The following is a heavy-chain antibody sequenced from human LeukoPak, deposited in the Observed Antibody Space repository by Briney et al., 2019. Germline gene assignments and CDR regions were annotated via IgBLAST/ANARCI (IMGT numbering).Heavy chain of an antibody. Sequence: PSETLSLTCAVYGGSFSGYYWSWIRQPPGKGLEWIGYIYHSGSTYYNPSLKSRVTISVDRSKNQFSLKLSPVTAADTAVYYCARGGDILTGYRYYFDYWGQGTLVTVSS. J-gene: IGHJ4*02. CDR3: ARGGDILTGYRYYFDY. CDR1: GGSFSGYY. CDR2: IYHSGST. V-gene: IGHV4-34*01. D-gene: IGHD3-9*01.